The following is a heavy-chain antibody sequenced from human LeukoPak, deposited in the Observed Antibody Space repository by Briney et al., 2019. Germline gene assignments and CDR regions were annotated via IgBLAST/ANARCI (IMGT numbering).Heavy chain of an antibody. CDR2: IRYEKNEK. J-gene: IGHJ5*02. Sequence: GGSLRLSCAGSGFTFSYYGMHWVRQAPGKGLEWVAFIRYEKNEKYYADSVKGRFTISRDNYKNTLYLEMNSLRVDDTAVYYCAKDLMRDRWFGESWGQGTLVTVSS. V-gene: IGHV3-30*02. CDR1: GFTFSYYG. D-gene: IGHD3-10*01. CDR3: AKDLMRDRWFGES.